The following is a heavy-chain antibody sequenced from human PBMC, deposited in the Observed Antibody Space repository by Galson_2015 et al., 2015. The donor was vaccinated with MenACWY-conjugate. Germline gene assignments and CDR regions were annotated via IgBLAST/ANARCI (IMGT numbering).Heavy chain of an antibody. J-gene: IGHJ5*02. D-gene: IGHD1-7*01. CDR3: AKRHSSSETGTTRKVASFNWFDP. CDR2: ISGSGGST. V-gene: IGHV3-23*01. Sequence: SLRLSCAASGFTFSSYAMSWVRQAPGKGLEWVSAISGSGGSTYYADSVKGRFTISRDNSKNTLYLQMNSLRAEDTAVYYCAKRHSSSETGTTRKVASFNWFDPWGQGTLVTVSS. CDR1: GFTFSSYA.